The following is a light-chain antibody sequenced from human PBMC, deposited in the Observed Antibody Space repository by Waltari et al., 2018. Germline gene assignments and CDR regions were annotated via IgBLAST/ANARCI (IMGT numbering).Light chain of an antibody. CDR2: HDN. V-gene: IGLV3-21*02. CDR3: QVWDDSSDDFV. CDR1: NIVSKT. J-gene: IGLJ1*01. Sequence: SYVLVQPPSVSVAPGQTARITCGGNNIVSKTVHWYQQRPGQAPGLVVYHDNARPSGIPGRFSGSNAENTATLIITRVEAGDEADYYCQVWDDSSDDFVFGLGTKVTVL.